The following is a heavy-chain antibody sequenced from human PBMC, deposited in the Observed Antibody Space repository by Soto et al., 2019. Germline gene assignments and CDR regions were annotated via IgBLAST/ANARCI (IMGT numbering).Heavy chain of an antibody. CDR2: VYSTGST. CDR3: ARGSPNWFDP. CDR1: VGSISGYY. J-gene: IGHJ5*02. D-gene: IGHD1-26*01. V-gene: IGHV4-4*07. Sequence: SETLSLTCTVSVGSISGYYWNWIRQPAGKGLEWVGRVYSTGSTYYNPSLKSRVTISVDRSKNQFSLKLSPVTAADTAVYYCARGSPNWFDPWGQGTLVTVSS.